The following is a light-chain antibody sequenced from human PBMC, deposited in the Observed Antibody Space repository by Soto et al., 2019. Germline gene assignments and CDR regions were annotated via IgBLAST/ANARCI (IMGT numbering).Light chain of an antibody. CDR3: QAWDISTVV. CDR1: KMGDKY. V-gene: IGLV3-1*01. J-gene: IGLJ2*01. Sequence: YELTQPPSVSVTPGQTASITCSGYKMGDKYVCWYQQKPGQSPVLVIYQDTKRPSGIPERFAGSNSGNTATLTISGTQATDEADYYCQAWDISTVVFGGGTKLTVL. CDR2: QDT.